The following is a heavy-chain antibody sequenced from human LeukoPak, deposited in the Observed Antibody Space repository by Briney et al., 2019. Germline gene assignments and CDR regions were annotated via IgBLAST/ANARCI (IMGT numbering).Heavy chain of an antibody. D-gene: IGHD4-23*01. J-gene: IGHJ4*02. CDR2: IYYSGST. CDR3: ARARDYGGNLYYFDY. CDR1: GGSISSGGYY. Sequence: SQTLSLTCTVSGGSISSGGYYWSWIRQHPGKGLEWIGYIYYSGSTYYNPSLKSRVTISVDTSKNQFSLKQSSVTAADTAVYYCARARDYGGNLYYFDYWGQGTLVTVSS. V-gene: IGHV4-31*03.